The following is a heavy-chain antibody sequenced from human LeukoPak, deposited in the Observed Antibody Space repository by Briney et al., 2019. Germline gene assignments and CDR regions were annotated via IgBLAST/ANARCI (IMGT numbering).Heavy chain of an antibody. CDR2: IYYSGST. CDR3: ARHAGRYFDWLGDWYFDL. V-gene: IGHV4-30-4*08. CDR1: GGSISSGYYY. J-gene: IGHJ2*01. D-gene: IGHD3-9*01. Sequence: SQTLSLTCTVSGGSISSGYYYWSWIRQPPGKGLEWIGYIYYSGSTYYNPSLKSRLTISVDTSKNQFSLKLSSVTAADTAVYYCARHAGRYFDWLGDWYFDLWGRGTLVTVSS.